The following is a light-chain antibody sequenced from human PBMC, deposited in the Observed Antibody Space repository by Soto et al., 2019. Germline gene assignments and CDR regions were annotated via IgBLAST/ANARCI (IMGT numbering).Light chain of an antibody. V-gene: IGLV7-43*01. CDR1: TGAVTSVSY. Sequence: QAVVTQEPSLTVSPGGTVTLTCASSTGAVTSVSYPNWVQQKPGQAPRALIYSTSNSHSWTPARFSGSLLGGKAALTLSGVQPEDEAVYYCMLYFGSAQVFGGGTKPPVL. J-gene: IGLJ3*02. CDR3: MLYFGSAQV. CDR2: STS.